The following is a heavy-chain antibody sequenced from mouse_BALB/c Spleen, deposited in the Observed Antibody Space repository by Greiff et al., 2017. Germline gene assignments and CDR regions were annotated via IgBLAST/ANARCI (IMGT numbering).Heavy chain of an antibody. D-gene: IGHD2-4*01. CDR1: GFTFSSFG. CDR3: AREGSSTMITWFAY. V-gene: IGHV5-17*02. CDR2: ISSGSSTI. Sequence: DVKLVESGGGLVQPGGSRKLSCAASGFTFSSFGMHWVRQAPEKGLEWVAYISSGSSTIYYADTVKGRFTISRDNPKNTLFLQMTSLRSEDTAMYYCAREGSSTMITWFAYWGQGTLVTVSA. J-gene: IGHJ3*01.